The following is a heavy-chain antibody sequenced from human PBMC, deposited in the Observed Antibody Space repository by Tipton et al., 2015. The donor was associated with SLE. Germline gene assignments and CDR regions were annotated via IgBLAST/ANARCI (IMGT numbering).Heavy chain of an antibody. Sequence: TLSLTCTVSGGSISSSSYYWGWIRQPPGKELEWIGSIYYSGSTYYNPSLKSRVTISVDTSKNQFSLKLSSVTAADTAVYYCARALLIYSGSYFDYWGQGTLVTVSS. CDR3: ARALLIYSGSYFDY. CDR2: IYYSGST. CDR1: GGSISSSSYY. V-gene: IGHV4-39*07. D-gene: IGHD1-26*01. J-gene: IGHJ4*02.